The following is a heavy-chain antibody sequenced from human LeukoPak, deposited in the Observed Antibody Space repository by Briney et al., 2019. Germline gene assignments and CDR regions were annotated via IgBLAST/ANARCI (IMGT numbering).Heavy chain of an antibody. J-gene: IGHJ4*02. CDR1: GYRFNIYG. V-gene: IGHV1-18*01. D-gene: IGHD3-16*01. Sequence: ASVKVSCMASGYRFNIYGINWVRQAPGQGLEWMGWISAYSANTNYAQNFQGRVTMTRDTSTSTAYMELRSLRSDDTAVYYCARDFVRGSERVMGVDYWGQGTLVTVSS. CDR2: ISAYSANT. CDR3: ARDFVRGSERVMGVDY.